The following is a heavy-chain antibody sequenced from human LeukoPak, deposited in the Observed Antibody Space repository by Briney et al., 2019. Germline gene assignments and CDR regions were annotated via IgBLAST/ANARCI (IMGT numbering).Heavy chain of an antibody. D-gene: IGHD3-22*01. Sequence: SETLSLTCTVSGASISSYYWSWIRQPPGKGLEWIGSIYYSGSTYYNPSLKSRVTISVDTSKNQFSLKLSSVTAADTAVYYCACLTTADAFDIWGQGTMVTVSS. CDR1: GASISSYY. J-gene: IGHJ3*02. CDR3: ACLTTADAFDI. V-gene: IGHV4-59*04. CDR2: IYYSGST.